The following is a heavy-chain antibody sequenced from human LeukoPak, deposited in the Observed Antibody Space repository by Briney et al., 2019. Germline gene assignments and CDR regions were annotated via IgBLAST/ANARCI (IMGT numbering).Heavy chain of an antibody. J-gene: IGHJ4*02. CDR1: GYTFTSYA. V-gene: IGHV1-69*06. CDR3: ARSSIAARTYSGYFDY. CDR2: IIPIFGTA. D-gene: IGHD6-6*01. Sequence: ASVKVSCKASGYTFTSYAMNWVRQAPGQGLEWMGGIIPIFGTANYAQKFQGRVTITADKSTSTAYMELSSLRSEDTAVYYCARSSIAARTYSGYFDYWGQGTLVTVSS.